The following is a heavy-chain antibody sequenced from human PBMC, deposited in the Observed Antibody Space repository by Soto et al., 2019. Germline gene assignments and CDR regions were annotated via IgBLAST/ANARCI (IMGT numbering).Heavy chain of an antibody. V-gene: IGHV1-3*01. Sequence: QVQLVQSGAEVKKPGASVKVSCKASGYTFTSYAMHWVRQAPGQRLEWMGWISAGNGNTKYSQKFQDRVTITRDTSESTAYMELSSLRSEDSAVYYCARGASMVRGVILDAFDIWGQGTMVTVSS. CDR3: ARGASMVRGVILDAFDI. D-gene: IGHD3-10*01. CDR1: GYTFTSYA. J-gene: IGHJ3*02. CDR2: ISAGNGNT.